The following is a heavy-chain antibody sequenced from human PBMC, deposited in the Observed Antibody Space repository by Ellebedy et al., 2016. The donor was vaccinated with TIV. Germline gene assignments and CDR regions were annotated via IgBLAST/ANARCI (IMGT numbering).Heavy chain of an antibody. CDR1: GFTFSSFT. J-gene: IGHJ4*02. V-gene: IGHV3-21*01. D-gene: IGHD6-13*01. CDR3: ARPAASYSSSWYDFDC. Sequence: GGSLRLSCAASGFTFSSFTMNWVRQAPGKGLEWASSVSSSGTYIHNADSVKGRFTISRDNAKNSLYLQMNSLRVEDTAIYYCARPAASYSSSWYDFDCWGQGTPGHRLL. CDR2: VSSSGTYI.